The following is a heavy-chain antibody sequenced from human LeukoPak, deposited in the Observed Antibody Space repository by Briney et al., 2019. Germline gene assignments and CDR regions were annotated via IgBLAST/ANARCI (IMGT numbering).Heavy chain of an antibody. V-gene: IGHV3-30-3*01. Sequence: GGSLRLSCAASGFTFSSYAMHWVRQAPGKGLEWVAVISYDGSNKYYADSVKGRFTISRDNSKNTLYLQMNSLRAEDTAVYYCARGLLGVWGSYRLYSFDPWGQGTLVTVSS. CDR2: ISYDGSNK. CDR1: GFTFSSYA. J-gene: IGHJ5*02. D-gene: IGHD3-16*02. CDR3: ARGLLGVWGSYRLYSFDP.